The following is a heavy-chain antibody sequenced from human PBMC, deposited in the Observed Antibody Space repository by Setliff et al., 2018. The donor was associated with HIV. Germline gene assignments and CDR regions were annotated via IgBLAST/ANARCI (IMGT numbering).Heavy chain of an antibody. J-gene: IGHJ4*02. V-gene: IGHV3-15*01. D-gene: IGHD3-22*01. CDR1: GFTFSNSW. CDR2: IKTKTQRGTT. CDR3: VTGVGTSSVDY. Sequence: SGGSLRLSCAASGFTFSNSWMTWVRQAPGKGLEWVGRIKTKTQRGTTDYAAPAKGRFIISRDDSKNTLYLQMNSLRSEDTAVYYCVTGVGTSSVDYWGQGTMVTVSS.